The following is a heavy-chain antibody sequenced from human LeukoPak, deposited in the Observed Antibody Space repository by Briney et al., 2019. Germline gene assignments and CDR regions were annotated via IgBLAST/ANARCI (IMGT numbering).Heavy chain of an antibody. V-gene: IGHV4-31*03. Sequence: SETLSLTCTVSGASVSSGGYYWSWIRQHPGKGLDWIGFIYYSGSTYYNPSLKSRLTISIDTSQNQFSLKLSSVTAADTAVYYCVRSSTYHLFDDWGQGTLVTVSS. J-gene: IGHJ4*02. CDR1: GASVSSGGYY. D-gene: IGHD2-15*01. CDR2: IYYSGST. CDR3: VRSSTYHLFDD.